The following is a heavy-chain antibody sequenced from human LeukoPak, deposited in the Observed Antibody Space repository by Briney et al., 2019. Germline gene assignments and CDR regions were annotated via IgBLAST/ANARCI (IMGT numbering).Heavy chain of an antibody. CDR3: AREPLYDILTGGIYYYGMDV. D-gene: IGHD3-9*01. CDR2: IYYSGST. J-gene: IGHJ6*02. CDR1: GGSISSYY. V-gene: IGHV4-59*01. Sequence: PSETLSLTCTVSGGSISSYYWSWIRQPPGKGLEWIGYIYYSGSTNYNTSLESRVTISVDTSKNQFSLKLSSVTAADTAVYYCAREPLYDILTGGIYYYGMDVWGQGTTVTVSS.